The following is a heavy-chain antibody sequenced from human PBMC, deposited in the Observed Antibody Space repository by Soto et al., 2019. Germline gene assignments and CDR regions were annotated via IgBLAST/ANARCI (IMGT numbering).Heavy chain of an antibody. V-gene: IGHV3-7*01. Sequence: GESLKISCAASGFTFSAYWMNWVRQAPGKGLAWVANIKEDGSEKYYVDSVKGRFTISRDNAKNSLYLQMNSLRAEDTAVYYCARAAGAYFDQWGQGTLVTVSS. CDR1: GFTFSAYW. CDR3: ARAAGAYFDQ. D-gene: IGHD6-19*01. J-gene: IGHJ4*02. CDR2: IKEDGSEK.